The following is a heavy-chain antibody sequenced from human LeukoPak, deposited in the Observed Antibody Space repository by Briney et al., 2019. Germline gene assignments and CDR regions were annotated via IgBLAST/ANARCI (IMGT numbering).Heavy chain of an antibody. CDR1: GFTFSAYA. Sequence: HPGGSLRLSCEASGFTFSAYAMTWVRQAPGQGLEWVSSIGSDNKPHYSESVKGRFAISRDNSTSMLVLQLNSLRAEDTALYYCARDLHDYVAMDVWGQGTTVTVSS. J-gene: IGHJ6*02. CDR3: ARDLHDYVAMDV. V-gene: IGHV3-23*01. CDR2: IGSDNKP. D-gene: IGHD3-10*02.